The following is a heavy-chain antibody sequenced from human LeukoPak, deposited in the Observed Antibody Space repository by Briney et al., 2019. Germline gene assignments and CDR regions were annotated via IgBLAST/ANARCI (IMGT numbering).Heavy chain of an antibody. J-gene: IGHJ4*02. Sequence: SETLSLTCTVSGGSLSRGDYYWRWARQPPGSGLEWLGYIYYSESTYYNPFLKSRVTISVDTSKNQFFLKLSSVTAADTAVYFCARVRRYGIYFDYWGQGTLVTVSS. CDR1: GGSLSRGDYY. D-gene: IGHD4-23*01. CDR2: IYYSEST. V-gene: IGHV4-30-4*08. CDR3: ARVRRYGIYFDY.